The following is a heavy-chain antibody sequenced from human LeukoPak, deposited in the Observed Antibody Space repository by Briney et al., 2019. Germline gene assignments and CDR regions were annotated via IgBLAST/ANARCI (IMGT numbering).Heavy chain of an antibody. CDR3: ARVGEAGYYCDSSGYSEDYFDY. J-gene: IGHJ4*02. V-gene: IGHV1-18*01. Sequence: ASVKVSCKASGYTFTSYGISWVRQAPGQGLEWMGWISAYNGNTNYAQKLQGRVTMTTDTSTSTAYMELRSLRSDDTAVYYCARVGEAGYYCDSSGYSEDYFDYWGQGTLVTVSS. CDR1: GYTFTSYG. D-gene: IGHD3-22*01. CDR2: ISAYNGNT.